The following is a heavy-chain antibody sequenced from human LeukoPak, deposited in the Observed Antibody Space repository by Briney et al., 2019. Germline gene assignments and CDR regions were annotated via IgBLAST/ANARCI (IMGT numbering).Heavy chain of an antibody. CDR2: ISGTGATT. CDR1: GFIFNNYA. V-gene: IGHV3-23*01. CDR3: AKDHRARNGWYVRQFDP. J-gene: IGHJ5*02. D-gene: IGHD6-19*01. Sequence: GGSLRLSCAASGFIFNNYAMSWVRQAPGKGLEWVSSISGTGATTYYADSVKGRFAISRDNSKNTLYVQMNSLRGEDTAVYYCAKDHRARNGWYVRQFDPSGQGTLVIVSS.